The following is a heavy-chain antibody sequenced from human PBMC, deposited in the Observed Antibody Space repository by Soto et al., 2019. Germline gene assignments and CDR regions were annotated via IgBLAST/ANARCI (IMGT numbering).Heavy chain of an antibody. CDR2: INPSGGST. J-gene: IGHJ6*02. D-gene: IGHD2-21*02. Sequence: ASVKVSCKASGYTFTSYYMHWVRQAPGQGLEWMGIINPSGGSTSYAQKFQGRVTMTRDTSTSTVYMELSSLRSEDTAVYYCASGVTAAYYYYGMDVWGQGTTVTVSS. CDR1: GYTFTSYY. V-gene: IGHV1-46*01. CDR3: ASGVTAAYYYYGMDV.